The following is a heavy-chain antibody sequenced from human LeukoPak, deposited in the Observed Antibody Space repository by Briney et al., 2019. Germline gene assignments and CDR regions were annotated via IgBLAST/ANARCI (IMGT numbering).Heavy chain of an antibody. Sequence: SETLSLTCTVSGGSISSYYWSWIRQPAGKGLEWIVRIYTSGSTNYNPSLKSRVTMSVDTSKNQCTLKLSSVTAADTAVYYCARVGDYALKDWGQGTLVTVSS. D-gene: IGHD3-16*01. CDR3: ARVGDYALKD. CDR1: GGSISSYY. J-gene: IGHJ4*02. CDR2: IYTSGST. V-gene: IGHV4-4*07.